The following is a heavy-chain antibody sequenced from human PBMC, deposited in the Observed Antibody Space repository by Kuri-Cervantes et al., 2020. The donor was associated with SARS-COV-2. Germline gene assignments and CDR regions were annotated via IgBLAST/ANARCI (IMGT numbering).Heavy chain of an antibody. CDR1: GYSISSSSYY. CDR3: ARSRPPSGYPYDNWFDP. CDR2: IYYSGSI. V-gene: IGHV4-39*07. D-gene: IGHD3-22*01. Sequence: SETLSLTCTVSGYSISSSSYYWGWIRQPPGKGLEWIGSIYYSGSIYYNPSLKSRVTISVDTSKNQFSLKLSSVTAADTAVYYCARSRPPSGYPYDNWFDPWGQGTLVTVSS. J-gene: IGHJ5*02.